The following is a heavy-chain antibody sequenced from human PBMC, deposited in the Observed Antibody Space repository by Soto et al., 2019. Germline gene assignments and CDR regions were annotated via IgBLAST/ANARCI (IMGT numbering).Heavy chain of an antibody. D-gene: IGHD3-10*01. V-gene: IGHV3-48*01. CDR2: ISSSSSTI. J-gene: IGHJ3*02. CDR3: ARDRGITMVRGVIITVPTDAFDI. CDR1: GFTFSSYS. Sequence: PGGSLRLSCAASGFTFSSYSMNWVRQAPGKGLEWVSYISSSSSTIYYADSVKGRFTISRDNAKNSLYLRMNSLRAEDTAVYYCARDRGITMVRGVIITVPTDAFDIWGQGTMVTVSS.